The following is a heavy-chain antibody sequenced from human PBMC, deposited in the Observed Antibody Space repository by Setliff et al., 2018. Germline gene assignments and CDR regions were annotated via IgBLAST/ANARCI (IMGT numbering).Heavy chain of an antibody. CDR3: AKDIGSSWYFGYYGMDV. CDR2: IKQDGSEK. J-gene: IGHJ6*02. V-gene: IGHV3-7*03. D-gene: IGHD6-13*01. Sequence: PGGSLRLSCAASGFTFSSYWTSWVRQAPGKGLEWVANIKQDGSEKYYVDSVKGRFTISRDNAKNSLYLQMNSLRTEDTALYYCAKDIGSSWYFGYYGMDVWGQGTTVTVSS. CDR1: GFTFSSYW.